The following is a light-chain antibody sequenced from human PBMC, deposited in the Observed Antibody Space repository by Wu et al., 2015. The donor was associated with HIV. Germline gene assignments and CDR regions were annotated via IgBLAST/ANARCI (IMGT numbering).Light chain of an antibody. Sequence: EIVLTQSPAILSLSLGERVTLSCRASQSVSNYLAWYQQKPGQPPRLLIYDASDRATGISARFSGSGSGTDFTLTISSLEPEDFAVYYCQQRSNWPLTFGGGTKVEIK. J-gene: IGKJ4*01. CDR2: DAS. V-gene: IGKV3-11*01. CDR1: QSVSNY. CDR3: QQRSNWPLT.